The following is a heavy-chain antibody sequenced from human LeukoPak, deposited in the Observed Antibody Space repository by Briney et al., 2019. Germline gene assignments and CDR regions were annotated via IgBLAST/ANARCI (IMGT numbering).Heavy chain of an antibody. CDR2: IDYSGNT. CDR3: AREYTLYRSGWFLDY. V-gene: IGHV4-39*07. CDR1: GDSSYSSIYY. J-gene: IGHJ4*02. Sequence: PSETLSLTCAVSGDSSYSSIYYWAWVRQPPGKGLEWIGTIDYSGNTYYNPSLKSRATISTDTSWTQFSLNLSSVTAADTAIYYCAREYTLYRSGWFLDYWGQGTVVTVSS. D-gene: IGHD6-19*01.